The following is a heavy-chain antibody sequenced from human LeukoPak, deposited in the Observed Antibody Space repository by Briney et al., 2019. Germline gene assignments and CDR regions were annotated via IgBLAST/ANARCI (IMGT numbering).Heavy chain of an antibody. CDR2: MNPNSGAT. Sequence: ASVKVSCKASGYTFTSYDFNWLRQATGQGPEWMGWMNPNSGATGYAQKFQGRVTMTRSASINTAYMELSNLRSEDTAVYYCARPPRPGGFDYWGQGTLVTVSS. V-gene: IGHV1-8*01. D-gene: IGHD6-6*01. CDR1: GYTFTSYD. J-gene: IGHJ4*02. CDR3: ARPPRPGGFDY.